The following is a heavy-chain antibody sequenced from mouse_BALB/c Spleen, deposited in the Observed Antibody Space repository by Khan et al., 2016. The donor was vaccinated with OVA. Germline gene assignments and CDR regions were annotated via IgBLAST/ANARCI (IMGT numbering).Heavy chain of an antibody. V-gene: IGHV1S81*02. D-gene: IGHD2-1*01. CDR2: INPSNGGT. Sequence: QVQLQQSGAELVKPGASVRLSCKASGYTFTNYYLYWVKQRPGHGLEWIGDINPSNGGTNSNEKFKNKVTLTVDKSSSTAYMQLSSLTSEDSAVYYCSRSGYGTFAYWGQGTLVTVSA. J-gene: IGHJ3*01. CDR1: GYTFTNYY. CDR3: SRSGYGTFAY.